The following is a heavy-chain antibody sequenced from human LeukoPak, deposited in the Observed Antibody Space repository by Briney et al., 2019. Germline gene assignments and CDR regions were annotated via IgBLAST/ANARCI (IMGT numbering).Heavy chain of an antibody. V-gene: IGHV1-8*03. CDR2: MNPNSGNT. J-gene: IGHJ5*02. D-gene: IGHD3-22*01. CDR1: GYTFTSYD. CDR3: ARGVVGSGFMYYYDSSGYPNWFDP. Sequence: GASVKVSCKASGYTFTSYDINWVRQATGQGLEWMGWMNPNSGNTGYAQKFQGRVTITRNTSISTAYMELSSLRSEDTAVYYCARGVVGSGFMYYYDSSGYPNWFDPWGQGTLVTVSS.